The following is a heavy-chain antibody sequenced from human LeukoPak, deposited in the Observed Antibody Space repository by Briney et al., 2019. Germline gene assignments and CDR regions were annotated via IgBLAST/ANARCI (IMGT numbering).Heavy chain of an antibody. D-gene: IGHD2-15*01. Sequence: PGGSLRLSCAASGFTFSSYEMNWVRQAPGKGLEWVSYISSSGSTIYYADSVKGRFTISRDDARNSLYLQMNSLRAEDTAVYYCARRYCSGSSCYSVDHWGQGTLVTVSS. V-gene: IGHV3-48*03. CDR1: GFTFSSYE. J-gene: IGHJ4*02. CDR3: ARRYCSGSSCYSVDH. CDR2: ISSSGSTI.